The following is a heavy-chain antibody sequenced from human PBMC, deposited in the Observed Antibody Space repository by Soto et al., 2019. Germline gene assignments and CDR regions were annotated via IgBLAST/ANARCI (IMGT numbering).Heavy chain of an antibody. CDR1: GFTFSGSA. D-gene: IGHD6-13*01. J-gene: IGHJ4*02. V-gene: IGHV3-73*02. Sequence: EVQLVESGGGLVQPGGSLKLSCAASGFTFSGSAMHWVRQASGKGLEWVGRIRSKANSYATAYAASVKGRFTISRDDSKNTEYLQMNSLKTEDTAVYYCEVIAAAAGGFDYWCQGTLVTVSS. CDR2: IRSKANSYAT. CDR3: EVIAAAAGGFDY.